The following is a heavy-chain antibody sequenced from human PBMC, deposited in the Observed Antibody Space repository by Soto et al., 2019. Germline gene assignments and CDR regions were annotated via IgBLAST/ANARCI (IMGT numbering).Heavy chain of an antibody. D-gene: IGHD3-9*01. V-gene: IGHV3-9*01. CDR1: GFTFDDYA. Sequence: GGSLRLSCAASGFTFDDYAMHWVRQAPGKGLEWVSGISWNSGSIGYADSVKGRFTISRDNAKNSLYLQMNSLRAEDTALYYCAKDTRMYFGPYYFDYWGQGTLVTVSS. CDR2: ISWNSGSI. CDR3: AKDTRMYFGPYYFDY. J-gene: IGHJ4*02.